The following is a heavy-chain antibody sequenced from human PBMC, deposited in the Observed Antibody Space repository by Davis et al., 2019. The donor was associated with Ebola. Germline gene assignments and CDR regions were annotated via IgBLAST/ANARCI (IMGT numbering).Heavy chain of an antibody. CDR1: GFTFRSYS. CDR2: ISSSSSYI. CDR3: AREGSDYGQYYFDY. J-gene: IGHJ4*02. Sequence: GESLKIPCASPGFTFRSYSMNWVRQAPGKGLEWVSSISSSSSYIYYADSVKGRFTISRDNAKNSLCLLMNSLRAEDTAVYYCAREGSDYGQYYFDYWGQGTLVTVSS. V-gene: IGHV3-21*01. D-gene: IGHD4-17*01.